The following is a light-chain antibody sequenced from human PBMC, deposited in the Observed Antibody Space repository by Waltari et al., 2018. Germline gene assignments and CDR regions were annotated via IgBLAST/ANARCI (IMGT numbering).Light chain of an antibody. V-gene: IGKV1-39*01. CDR3: QQSYSTPT. CDR1: QSISSY. J-gene: IGKJ1*01. Sequence: DIQMTQSPSSLSASVGDRVTITCRASQSISSYLNWYQQKPGKAPKLLIYAASSLQSGVPSRFSGSGSGTDFTLTSSSLQPEDVATYYCQQSYSTPTFGQGTKVEIK. CDR2: AAS.